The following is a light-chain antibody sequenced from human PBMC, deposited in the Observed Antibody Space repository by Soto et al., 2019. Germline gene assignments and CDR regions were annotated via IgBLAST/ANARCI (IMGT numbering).Light chain of an antibody. CDR1: SSDVGGYKY. J-gene: IGLJ1*01. CDR2: EVS. CDR3: SSYAGSNTDYV. V-gene: IGLV2-8*01. Sequence: ALTQPPSASGSPGQSVTISCTGTSSDVGGYKYVSWYQQHPGKVPKLMIYEVSKRPSGVPDRFSGSKSGNTASLTVSGLQAEDEADYYCSSYAGSNTDYVFGTGTKLNVL.